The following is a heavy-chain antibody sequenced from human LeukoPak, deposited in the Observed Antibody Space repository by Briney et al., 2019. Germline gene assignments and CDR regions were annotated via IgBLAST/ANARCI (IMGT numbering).Heavy chain of an antibody. J-gene: IGHJ4*02. D-gene: IGHD3-22*01. Sequence: PSETLSLTCTVSGDSVSSGSYYLSWIRQPPGKGLDWIAYMSPSGTTNYNPSLKSRVTTSVDTSRTQFSLRLSSVTAADTAVYYCARGQDDRSGTFDYWAREPWSPSPQ. CDR1: GDSVSSGSYY. CDR3: ARGQDDRSGTFDY. CDR2: MSPSGTT. V-gene: IGHV4-61*01.